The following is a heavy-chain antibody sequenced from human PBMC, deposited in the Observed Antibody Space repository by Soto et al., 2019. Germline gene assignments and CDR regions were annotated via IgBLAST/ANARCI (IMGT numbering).Heavy chain of an antibody. CDR2: ISGSGGST. D-gene: IGHD2-2*01. V-gene: IGHV3-23*01. CDR1: GFTFSSYA. Sequence: EVQLLESGGGLVQPGGSLRLSCAASGFTFSSYAMSWVRQAPGKGLEWVSAISGSGGSTYYADSVKGRFTISRDNSKNPQYLKMNSLRGEEAAVYYCAKGRPLRYCSRTSSYVGGGDPTDDAFDIWGQGTMVIVSS. J-gene: IGHJ3*02. CDR3: AKGRPLRYCSRTSSYVGGGDPTDDAFDI.